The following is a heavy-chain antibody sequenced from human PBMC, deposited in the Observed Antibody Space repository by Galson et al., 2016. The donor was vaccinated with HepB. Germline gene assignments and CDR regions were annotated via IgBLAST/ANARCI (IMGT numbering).Heavy chain of an antibody. V-gene: IGHV3-30*03. J-gene: IGHJ4*02. CDR2: ISYDGNHK. CDR3: ARGDYGDYHFDY. D-gene: IGHD4-17*01. CDR1: GYTFSTYG. Sequence: SLRLSCAASGYTFSTYGIHWVRQAPGKGLEWVAVISYDGNHKYYADSVKGRFTISRDNSKSTLYLQMNSLSAEDTAVYYCARGDYGDYHFDYWGQGTLVTVSS.